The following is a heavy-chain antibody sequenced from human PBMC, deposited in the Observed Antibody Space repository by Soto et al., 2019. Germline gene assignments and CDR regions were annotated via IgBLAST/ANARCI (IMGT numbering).Heavy chain of an antibody. CDR2: ISFDGSNK. J-gene: IGHJ6*02. CDR3: AKDHGPSFYRSQWLVSSLEVHDYYYYGMDV. V-gene: IGHV3-30*18. Sequence: QVQLVESGGGVVQPGRSLRLSCTASGFTFSTYGMHWVRQAPGKGLEWVALISFDGSNKYYADSVKGRFTISRDNSKNTLYLQMNSLRAEDTAVYYCAKDHGPSFYRSQWLVSSLEVHDYYYYGMDVWGQGTTVTVSS. D-gene: IGHD6-19*01. CDR1: GFTFSTYG.